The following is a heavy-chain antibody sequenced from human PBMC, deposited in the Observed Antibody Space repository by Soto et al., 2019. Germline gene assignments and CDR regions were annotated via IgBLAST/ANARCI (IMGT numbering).Heavy chain of an antibody. D-gene: IGHD1-1*01. V-gene: IGHV3-30*04. CDR3: AKDCAVRALYYYYYYGMDV. CDR2: ISYDGSNK. Sequence: QVQLVESGGGVVQPGRSLRLSCAASGFTFSSYAMHWVRQAPGKGLEWVAVISYDGSNKYYADSVKGRFTISRDNSKNTLYLQMNSLRAEDTAVYYCAKDCAVRALYYYYYYGMDVWGQGTTVTVSS. J-gene: IGHJ6*02. CDR1: GFTFSSYA.